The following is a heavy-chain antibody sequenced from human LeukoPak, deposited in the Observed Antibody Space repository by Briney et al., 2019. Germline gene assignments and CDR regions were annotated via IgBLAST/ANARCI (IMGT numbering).Heavy chain of an antibody. V-gene: IGHV1-18*01. CDR1: GYTFTTYG. CDR2: ISAYNGNT. Sequence: GASVTVSCKASGYTFTTYGISWVRQAPGQGLEWMGWISAYNGNTNYAQKLQGRVTMTTDTSTTTAYMELRSLRSDDTAVYYCARDRDYGDYNTQDLFDYWGQGTLSPSPQ. CDR3: ARDRDYGDYNTQDLFDY. D-gene: IGHD4-17*01. J-gene: IGHJ4*02.